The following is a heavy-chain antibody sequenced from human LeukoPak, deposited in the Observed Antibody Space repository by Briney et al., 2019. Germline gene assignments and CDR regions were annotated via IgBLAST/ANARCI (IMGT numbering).Heavy chain of an antibody. J-gene: IGHJ4*02. Sequence: PGGSLRLSCAASGFTFSSYGMHWVRQAPGKGLEWVAVIWYDGSNKYYADSVKGRFTISRDNSKNTLYLQMNSLRAEDTAVYYCALGTKPLSYHFFDYWGQGALVTVSS. CDR3: ALGTKPLSYHFFDY. D-gene: IGHD1-7*01. CDR1: GFTFSSYG. V-gene: IGHV3-33*01. CDR2: IWYDGSNK.